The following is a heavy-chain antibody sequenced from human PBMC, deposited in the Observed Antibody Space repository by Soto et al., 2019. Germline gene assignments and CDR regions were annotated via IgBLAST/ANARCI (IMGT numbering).Heavy chain of an antibody. J-gene: IGHJ2*01. CDR2: IYSGGST. D-gene: IGHD3-22*01. CDR1: GFTVSSNY. CDR3: ARAPRYYYDSSGYYYESSWYFDL. V-gene: IGHV3-66*01. Sequence: EVQLVESGGGLVQPGGSLRLSCAASGFTVSSNYMSWVRQAPGKGLEWVSVIYSGGSTYYADSVKGRFTISRDNSKKPLYLQMNSLRAEDKAVYYCARAPRYYYDSSGYYYESSWYFDLWGRGTLVTVSS.